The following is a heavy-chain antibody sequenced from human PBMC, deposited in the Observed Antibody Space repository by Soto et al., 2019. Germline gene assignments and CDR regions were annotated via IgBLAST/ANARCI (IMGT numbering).Heavy chain of an antibody. CDR1: GYTFTSYG. V-gene: IGHV1-18*01. J-gene: IGHJ4*02. CDR2: ISAYNGNT. Sequence: ASVKVSCKASGYTFTSYGISWVRQAPGQGLEWMGWISAYNGNTNYAQKLQGRVTMTTDTSTSTAYMELRSLRSDDTAVYYCAREVRGLELQHYYFDYWGQGTLVTVSS. D-gene: IGHD1-7*01. CDR3: AREVRGLELQHYYFDY.